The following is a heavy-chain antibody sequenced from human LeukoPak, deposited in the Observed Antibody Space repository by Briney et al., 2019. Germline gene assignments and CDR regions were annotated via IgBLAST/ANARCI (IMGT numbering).Heavy chain of an antibody. Sequence: ASETLSLTCTVSGGSISSGGYYWSWVRQPPGKGLEWIGYIYHSGSTYYNPSLKSRVTISVDRSKNQFSLKLSSVTAADTAVYYCARGFDAFSGSHHFDYWGQGTLVTVSS. D-gene: IGHD1-26*01. J-gene: IGHJ4*02. V-gene: IGHV4-30-2*01. CDR2: IYHSGST. CDR1: GGSISSGGYY. CDR3: ARGFDAFSGSHHFDY.